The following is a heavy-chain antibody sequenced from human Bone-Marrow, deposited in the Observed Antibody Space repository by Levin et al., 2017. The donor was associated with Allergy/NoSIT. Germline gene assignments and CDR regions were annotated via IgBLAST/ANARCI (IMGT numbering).Heavy chain of an antibody. CDR2: ISASGIYT. V-gene: IGHV3-21*06. Sequence: GESLKISCAASGFMFGGSSMNWVRQAPGRGLEWVASISASGIYTYYGDSVKGRFTVSRDKANSSLYLQMSSLRAEDTAVYYCARDPIAGPLYHYYYMDVWGKGTTVTVSS. D-gene: IGHD2-21*01. J-gene: IGHJ6*03. CDR3: ARDPIAGPLYHYYYMDV. CDR1: GFMFGGSS.